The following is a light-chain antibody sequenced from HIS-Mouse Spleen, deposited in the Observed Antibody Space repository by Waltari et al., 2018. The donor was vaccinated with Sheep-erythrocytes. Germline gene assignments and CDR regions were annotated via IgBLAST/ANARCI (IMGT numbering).Light chain of an antibody. CDR1: SRDVGGYNY. CDR3: CSYAGSYNHV. V-gene: IGLV2-11*01. J-gene: IGLJ1*01. Sequence: HSALTQPRSVSGSPGQSVTIPCTGTSRDVGGYNYVSWYQKHPVKAPKLMIYDVSKRPSGVPDRFSGSKSGNTASLTISGLQAEDEADYYCCSYAGSYNHVFGTGTKVTVL. CDR2: DVS.